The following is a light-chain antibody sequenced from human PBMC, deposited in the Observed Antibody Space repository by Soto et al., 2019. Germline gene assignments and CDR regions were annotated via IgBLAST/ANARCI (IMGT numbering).Light chain of an antibody. CDR3: QQGYSTLT. CDR1: QSISNY. Sequence: DIQMTQSPSSLAASVGDRVTITCRASQSISNYLSWYQQKPGKAPVLLIYSASSVRGGVPSRFSGSGSGTEFTLTISSLQPEDFATYYCQQGYSTLTFGPGTKVDIK. J-gene: IGKJ3*01. CDR2: SAS. V-gene: IGKV1-39*01.